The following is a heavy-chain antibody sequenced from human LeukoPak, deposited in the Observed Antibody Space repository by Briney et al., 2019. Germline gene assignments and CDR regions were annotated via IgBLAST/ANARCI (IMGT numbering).Heavy chain of an antibody. D-gene: IGHD6-6*01. J-gene: IGHJ3*02. CDR2: SYYSGST. V-gene: IGHV4-59*08. CDR1: GGSLCIYY. Sequence: PLETLSLTWSVSGGSLCIYYWSWVRQPPGKGLEYIGYSYYSGSTDYNPSLKSRVTISVDTSNQFSLMLTSVTAADTAVYYCARQSIAARRAFDIWGQGTMVTVSS. CDR3: ARQSIAARRAFDI.